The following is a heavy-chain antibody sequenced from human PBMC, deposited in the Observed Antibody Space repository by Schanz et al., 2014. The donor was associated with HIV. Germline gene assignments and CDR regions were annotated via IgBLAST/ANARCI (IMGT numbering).Heavy chain of an antibody. CDR3: AQMGAFAAFDI. Sequence: VQLVESGGGVVQPGRSLRLSCAASGFTFSTNDMHWVRQVPGKGLEWLSYISVNGATREYADSVKGRFTISRDNARTSLYLQMNSLRAEDTAVYYCAQMGAFAAFDIWGHGTVVTVSS. CDR1: GFTFSTND. V-gene: IGHV3-48*03. CDR2: ISVNGATR. D-gene: IGHD3-16*01. J-gene: IGHJ3*02.